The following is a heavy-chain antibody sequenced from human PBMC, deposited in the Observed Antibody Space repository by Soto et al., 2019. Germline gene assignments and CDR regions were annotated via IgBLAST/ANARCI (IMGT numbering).Heavy chain of an antibody. J-gene: IGHJ6*02. CDR2: IIPIFGTA. D-gene: IGHD6-19*01. CDR3: AYRGYSSGWYSYYGMDV. V-gene: IGHV1-69*13. Sequence: SVKVSCKASGGTFSSYAISWVRQAPGQGLEWMGGIIPIFGTANYAQKFQGRVTITADESTSTAYMELSSLRSEDTAVYYCAYRGYSSGWYSYYGMDVWGQGTTVTVSS. CDR1: GGTFSSYA.